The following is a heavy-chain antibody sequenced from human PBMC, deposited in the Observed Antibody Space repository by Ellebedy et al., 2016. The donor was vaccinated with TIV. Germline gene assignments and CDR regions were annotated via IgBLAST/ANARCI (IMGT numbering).Heavy chain of an antibody. J-gene: IGHJ4*02. D-gene: IGHD6-19*01. CDR1: GGSFSGYY. Sequence: MPSETLSLTCAVYGGSFSGYYWSWIRQPPGKGLEWIGDINHSGSTNYNPSLKSRVTISVDTSKNQFSLKLSSVTAADTAVYYCARYPGVAAHYFDYWGQGTLVTVSS. CDR3: ARYPGVAAHYFDY. CDR2: INHSGST. V-gene: IGHV4-34*01.